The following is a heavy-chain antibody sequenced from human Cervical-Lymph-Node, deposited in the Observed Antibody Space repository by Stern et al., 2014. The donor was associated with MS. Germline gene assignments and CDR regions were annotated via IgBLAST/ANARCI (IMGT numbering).Heavy chain of an antibody. CDR1: GFSLNTRGVG. CDR3: AHSVVVPTGVFDS. J-gene: IGHJ4*02. Sequence: QVTLKESGPTLVKPSQTLTLTCTFSGFSLNTRGVGVGWIRHPPGHALEWLALVFWDDDKRYNPSLNSRVTISKDTSKNQVVLSMTNMDPVDTATYYCAHSVVVPTGVFDSWGQGTLVTVSS. CDR2: VFWDDDK. V-gene: IGHV2-5*02. D-gene: IGHD2-2*01.